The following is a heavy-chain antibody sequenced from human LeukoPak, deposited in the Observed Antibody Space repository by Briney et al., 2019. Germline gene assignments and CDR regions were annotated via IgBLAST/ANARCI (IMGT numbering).Heavy chain of an antibody. V-gene: IGHV1-69*01. CDR3: ARGRRWPALFDY. J-gene: IGHJ4*02. CDR2: IIPIFGTA. CDR1: GGTFSSYA. D-gene: IGHD4-23*01. Sequence: GASVKVSCKASGGTFSSYAISWVQQAPGQGLEWMGGIIPIFGTANYAQKFQGRVTITADESTSTAYMELSSLRSEDTAVYYCARGRRWPALFDYWGQGTLVTVSS.